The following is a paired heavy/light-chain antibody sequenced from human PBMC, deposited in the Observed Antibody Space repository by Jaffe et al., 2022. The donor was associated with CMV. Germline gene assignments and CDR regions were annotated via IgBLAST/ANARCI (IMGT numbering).Heavy chain of an antibody. CDR1: GGSITNNNW. J-gene: IGHJ4*02. Sequence: QVRLQESGPGLVKPSGTLSLSCAVSGGSITNNNWWTWVRQPPGKGLEWIGEIYHSGITNYNPSLKSRVAMSVDKSKNQFSLMLRSVTAADTALYYCAIISYYYQSSGARPWGQGTLVIVSS. D-gene: IGHD3-22*01. CDR2: IYHSGIT. CDR3: AIISYYYQSSGARP. V-gene: IGHV4-4*02.
Light chain of an antibody. CDR2: DTN. Sequence: QAVVTQEPSLTVSPGGTVTLTCGSSTGAVTSGHYPYWFQQKPGQAPRTLIYDTNNKLSWTPARFSASLLGGKAALTLSGAQPEDEADYYCFLSYSGTSWVFGGGTKLTVL. CDR1: TGAVTSGHY. V-gene: IGLV7-46*01. J-gene: IGLJ3*02. CDR3: FLSYSGTSWV.